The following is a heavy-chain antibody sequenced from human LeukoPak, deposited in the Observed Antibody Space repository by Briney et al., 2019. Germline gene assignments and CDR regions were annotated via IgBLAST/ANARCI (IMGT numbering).Heavy chain of an antibody. CDR1: GFTFSDYT. J-gene: IGHJ3*02. CDR2: ISSGGTYK. D-gene: IGHD4-17*01. Sequence: GGSLRLSCAASGFTFSDYTMNWVRQAPGKGLEWVSSISSGGTYKYYADSVKGRFTISRDNAKNSLYLQMNSLRAEDTAVYYCARAPRAVRYATPSDAFDIWGQGTMVTVSS. V-gene: IGHV3-21*01. CDR3: ARAPRAVRYATPSDAFDI.